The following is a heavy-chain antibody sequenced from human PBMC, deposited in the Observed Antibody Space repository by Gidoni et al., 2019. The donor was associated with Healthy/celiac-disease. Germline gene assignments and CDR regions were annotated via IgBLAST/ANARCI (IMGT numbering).Heavy chain of an antibody. CDR2: IYSGGST. CDR3: ATRGGSGDQDDGAFDI. D-gene: IGHD7-27*01. J-gene: IGHJ3*02. V-gene: IGHV3-66*01. CDR1: GFTVSNNY. Sequence: EVQLVESGGGLVQPGGSLRLSCAASGFTVSNNYMSWVRQAPGKGLECVSVIYSGGSTYYADSVKGRFTISRDNSKNTLYLQMNSLRAEDTAVYYCATRGGSGDQDDGAFDIWGQGTMVTVSS.